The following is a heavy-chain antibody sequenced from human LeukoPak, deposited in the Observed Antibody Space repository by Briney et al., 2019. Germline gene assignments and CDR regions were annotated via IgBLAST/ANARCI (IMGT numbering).Heavy chain of an antibody. CDR2: IYYSGST. V-gene: IGHV4-59*01. J-gene: IGHJ3*02. D-gene: IGHD5-18*01. Sequence: ASETLSLTCTVSGGSISRYYWSWIRQPPGKGLEWIGYIYYSGSTNYNPSLKSRVTISVDTSKNQFSLKLSSVTAADTAVYYCARDLTRGYSPGGAFDIWGQGTMVTVSS. CDR3: ARDLTRGYSPGGAFDI. CDR1: GGSISRYY.